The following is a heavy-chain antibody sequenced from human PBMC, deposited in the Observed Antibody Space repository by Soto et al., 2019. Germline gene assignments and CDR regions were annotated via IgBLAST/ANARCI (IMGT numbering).Heavy chain of an antibody. D-gene: IGHD1-26*01. CDR2: LSAYNGDT. CDR3: ARWSAIVGGADALDV. CDR1: GYTFINYG. V-gene: IGHV1-18*01. Sequence: QVQLVQSGAEVKKPGASVRVSCKTSGYTFINYGITWVRQAPGQGLEWMGWLSAYNGDTSSSEKLQDRFTMTTDTSANTVYMDLRSLTSVDTAVYYCARWSAIVGGADALDVWGQGTMVIVSS. J-gene: IGHJ3*01.